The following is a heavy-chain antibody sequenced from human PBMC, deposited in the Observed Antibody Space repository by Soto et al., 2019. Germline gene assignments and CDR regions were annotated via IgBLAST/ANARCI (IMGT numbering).Heavy chain of an antibody. J-gene: IGHJ4*02. D-gene: IGHD2-2*02. V-gene: IGHV3-30-3*01. CDR2: ISYDATYK. CDR1: GLTFSSSA. CDR3: ASGYCGSTTCYTGYYFDC. Sequence: GGSLRLSCAVSGLTFSSSAMHWVRQAPGKGLEWVAVISYDATYKDYADSVKGRFTISRDNSKNTLYLQMNSLRTEDTAVYYCASGYCGSTTCYTGYYFDCWSQATLVTVSS.